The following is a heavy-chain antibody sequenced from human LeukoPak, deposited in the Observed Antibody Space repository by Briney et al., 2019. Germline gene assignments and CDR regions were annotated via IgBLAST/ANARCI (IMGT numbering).Heavy chain of an antibody. V-gene: IGHV3-11*06. Sequence: PGGSLRLSCAASGFTFSDYHMSWIRQAPGKGLEWVSYISSSSSYTNYADSVKGRFTISRDNAKNSLYLQMNSLRAEDTAVYYCARVPTYYYGSGDPYYFDYWGQGTLVTVSS. J-gene: IGHJ4*02. D-gene: IGHD3-10*01. CDR2: ISSSSSYT. CDR3: ARVPTYYYGSGDPYYFDY. CDR1: GFTFSDYH.